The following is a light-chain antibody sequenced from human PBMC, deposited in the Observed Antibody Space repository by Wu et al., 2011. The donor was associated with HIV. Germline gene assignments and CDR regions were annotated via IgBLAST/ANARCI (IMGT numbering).Light chain of an antibody. Sequence: TLSCRASQSVTNNLAWYQQIPGQPPRLLIYDASRRATGIPARFSGSGSETDFTLTISSLEPEDFAVYFCQQRDNWPLTFGQGTRLEIK. CDR2: DAS. J-gene: IGKJ5*01. CDR1: QSVTNN. V-gene: IGKV3-11*01. CDR3: QQRDNWPLT.